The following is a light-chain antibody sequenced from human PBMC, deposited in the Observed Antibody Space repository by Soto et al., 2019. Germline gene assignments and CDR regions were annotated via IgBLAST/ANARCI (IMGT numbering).Light chain of an antibody. J-gene: IGKJ2*01. CDR1: QSIGNN. V-gene: IGKV3-15*01. Sequence: EIVMTQSPVTLSVYPGEGATLSCRASQSIGNNLAWYQQKPGQAPRLLIYGASTRATGIPARFSGGVSGTEFILTISSLQSEDFAVYYCQQYSKRPPVGYTFGQGTKVEIK. CDR3: QQYSKRPPVGYT. CDR2: GAS.